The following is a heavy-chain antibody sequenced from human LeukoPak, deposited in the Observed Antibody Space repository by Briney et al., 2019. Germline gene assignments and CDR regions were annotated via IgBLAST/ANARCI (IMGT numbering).Heavy chain of an antibody. D-gene: IGHD6-13*01. J-gene: IGHJ4*02. CDR1: GGSFSAYY. V-gene: IGHV4-34*12. CDR2: IIHSGST. CDR3: ARFARGLAAAPDY. Sequence: ASETLSLTCAVYGGSFSAYYWSWIRQPPGKGLEWIGEIIHSGSTNYNPSLKSRVTISVDTSKNQLSLRLTSVTAADTAVYYCARFARGLAAAPDYWGRGTPATVSS.